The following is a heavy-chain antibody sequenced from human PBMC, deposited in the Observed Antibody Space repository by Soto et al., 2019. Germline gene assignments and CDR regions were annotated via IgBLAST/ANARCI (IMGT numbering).Heavy chain of an antibody. V-gene: IGHV4-39*02. Sequence: QLQLQQSGPGLVKPSETLSLTCSVSAGSINSRSYFWAWIRQPPGKGLEWIGSIYYNGKTYYSPSLKSRLNVSVDTSKNQFALKLSSVTAADTAICYCARDRYGGFDYWGLGNLVIVSS. CDR1: AGSINSRSYF. J-gene: IGHJ4*02. CDR3: ARDRYGGFDY. CDR2: IYYNGKT. D-gene: IGHD3-9*01.